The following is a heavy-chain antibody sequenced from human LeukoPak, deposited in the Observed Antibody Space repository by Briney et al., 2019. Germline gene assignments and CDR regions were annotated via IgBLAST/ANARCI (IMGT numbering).Heavy chain of an antibody. J-gene: IGHJ5*02. CDR1: GGSISSYY. CDR3: AREPRTYNWNDGNWFDP. V-gene: IGHV4-59*01. CDR2: LYYSGST. Sequence: SETLSLTCTVSGGSISSYYWSWIRQPPGKGLEWIGYLYYSGSTNYNPSLKSRVTISVDTSKNQFSLKLSSVTAADTAVYYCAREPRTYNWNDGNWFDPWGQGALVTVSS. D-gene: IGHD1-20*01.